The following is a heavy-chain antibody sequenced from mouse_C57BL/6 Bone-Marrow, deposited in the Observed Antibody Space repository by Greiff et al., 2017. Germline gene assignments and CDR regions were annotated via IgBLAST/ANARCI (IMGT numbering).Heavy chain of an antibody. D-gene: IGHD2-3*01. CDR2: IYPRSGNT. Sequence: QVQLQQSGAELARPGASVKLSCKASGYNFTSYGISWVKQSTGQGLEWIGEIYPRSGNTYYNEKFKGKATLTADKSSSTAYMELRSLTSEDSAVYFCARSGRWLLRDFDYWGQGTTLTVSS. CDR3: ARSGRWLLRDFDY. V-gene: IGHV1-81*01. CDR1: GYNFTSYG. J-gene: IGHJ2*01.